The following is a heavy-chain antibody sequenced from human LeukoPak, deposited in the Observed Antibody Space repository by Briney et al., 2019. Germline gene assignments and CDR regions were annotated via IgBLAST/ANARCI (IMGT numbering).Heavy chain of an antibody. D-gene: IGHD6-19*01. V-gene: IGHV3-23*01. CDR3: AKSASVAGWFYFDS. CDR2: IIGSGGNT. CDR1: GFTFSSYA. J-gene: IGHJ4*02. Sequence: PGGSLRLSCAASGFTFSSYAMNWVRQAPGKGLEWVSSIIGSGGNTYYADSVKGRFTISRDNSNNTLFLQMNSLRAEDTAVCYCAKSASVAGWFYFDSWGQGTLVTVSS.